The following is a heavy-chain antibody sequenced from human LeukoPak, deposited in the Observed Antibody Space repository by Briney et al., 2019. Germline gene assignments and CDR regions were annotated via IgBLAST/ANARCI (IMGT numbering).Heavy chain of an antibody. V-gene: IGHV3-64*02. J-gene: IGHJ6*04. D-gene: IGHD3-3*02. CDR1: GFTFTNYA. CDR2: ISYNGGST. CDR3: ARRFAAQLAFVDV. Sequence: GGSLRLSCAASGFTFTNYAMHWVRQAPGKGLEYVSAISYNGGSTYYADSVKGRFTISRDNSKNTLYLQMGSLTAEDMAVYYCARRFAAQLAFVDVWGKGTTVTISS.